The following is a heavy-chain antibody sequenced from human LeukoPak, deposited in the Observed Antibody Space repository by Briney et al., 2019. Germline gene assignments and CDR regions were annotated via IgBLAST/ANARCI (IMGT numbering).Heavy chain of an antibody. CDR2: ISGGGGNI. D-gene: IGHD3-3*01. CDR1: GFTFSDFA. V-gene: IGHV3-23*01. CDR3: AKEPNAGDYDSWRGYYFMW. Sequence: PGGSLRLSCAASGFTFSDFAMSWVRQAPGKGLEWVAGISGGGGNIFYADSVKGRFTISRDSSKSSLYLQMNSLRAEDTAIYHCAKEPNAGDYDSWRGYYFMWWGQGTLVTVSS. J-gene: IGHJ4*02.